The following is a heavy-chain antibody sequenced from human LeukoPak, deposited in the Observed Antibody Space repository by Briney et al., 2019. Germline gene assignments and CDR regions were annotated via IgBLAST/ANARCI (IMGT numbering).Heavy chain of an antibody. V-gene: IGHV4-39*07. D-gene: IGHD5-18*01. CDR3: AGSGYSYGKNHDAFDI. CDR1: GGSISSYY. J-gene: IGHJ3*02. CDR2: IYYSGST. Sequence: SETLSLTCTVSGGSISSYYWGWIRQPPGKGLEWIGSIYYSGSTYYNPSLKSRVTISVDTSKNQFSLKLSSVTAADTAVYYCAGSGYSYGKNHDAFDIWGQGTMVTVSS.